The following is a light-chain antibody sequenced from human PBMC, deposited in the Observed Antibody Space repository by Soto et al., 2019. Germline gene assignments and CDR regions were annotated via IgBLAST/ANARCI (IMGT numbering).Light chain of an antibody. CDR1: SSNIGAGYD. CDR2: GST. J-gene: IGLJ2*01. V-gene: IGLV1-40*01. Sequence: QSVLTQPPSVSGAPGQRVTISCTGSSSNIGAGYDVHWYQQLPGTAPKLLIYGSTNRPSGVPDRFSGSKSGTSASLAITGLQAEDEADYYCQSYDSSLDGSLFGGGTQLTVL. CDR3: QSYDSSLDGSL.